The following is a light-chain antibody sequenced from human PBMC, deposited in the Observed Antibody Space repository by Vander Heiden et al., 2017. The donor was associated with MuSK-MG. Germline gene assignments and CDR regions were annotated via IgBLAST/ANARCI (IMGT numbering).Light chain of an antibody. CDR2: EGS. V-gene: IGLV2-23*01. Sequence: HSARTQPASVPGSPGRPITISCTGTSSDVGSYNLASWYQQHTGKAPKLMIYEGSKRPSGVPNRFSGSKSGNTASLTISGLQAEDEADYYCCSYAGSSTPWVFGGGTKLTVL. CDR1: SSDVGSYNL. J-gene: IGLJ3*02. CDR3: CSYAGSSTPWV.